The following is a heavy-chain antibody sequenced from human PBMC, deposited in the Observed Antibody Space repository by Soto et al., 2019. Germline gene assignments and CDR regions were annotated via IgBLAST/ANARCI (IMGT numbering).Heavy chain of an antibody. CDR1: GYTFTGYY. CDR2: INPNIGGT. V-gene: IGHV1-2*04. D-gene: IGHD5-12*01. J-gene: IGHJ4*02. CDR3: ARAETQGDGYNLSHLGPFDY. Sequence: ASVKVSCKASGYTFTGYYMHWVRQAPGQGLEWMGWINPNIGGTNFAQNFQGWVTMTRDTSISTAFMELSSLRSEDTAVYYCARAETQGDGYNLSHLGPFDYWGQGTLVTVSS.